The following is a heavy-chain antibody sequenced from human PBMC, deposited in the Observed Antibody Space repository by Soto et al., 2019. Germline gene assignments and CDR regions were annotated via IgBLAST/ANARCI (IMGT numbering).Heavy chain of an antibody. J-gene: IGHJ6*03. CDR3: ARDGLFSSSWYKYYYYYMDV. V-gene: IGHV3-48*01. Sequence: GGSLRLSCAASGFTFSSYGMHWVRQAPGKGLEWVSFISSSGSTIYYADSVKGRFTISRDNAKNSLYLQMNSLRAEDTAVYYCARDGLFSSSWYKYYYYYMDVWGKGTTVTVSS. D-gene: IGHD6-13*01. CDR2: ISSSGSTI. CDR1: GFTFSSYG.